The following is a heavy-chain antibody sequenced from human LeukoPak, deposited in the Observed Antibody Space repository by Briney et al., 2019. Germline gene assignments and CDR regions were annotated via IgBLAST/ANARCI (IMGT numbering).Heavy chain of an antibody. V-gene: IGHV5-51*01. CDR1: GYRFTSYW. CDR2: IYPGDSDT. J-gene: IGHJ6*03. Sequence: TGESLKISCKGSGYRFTSYWIGWVRQMPGKGLEWMGIIYPGDSDTRYSPSFRGQVTISADKSISTAYLQWSSLKASDTARYYCARQSGDYSYYYYMDVWGKGTTVTISS. D-gene: IGHD2-21*02. CDR3: ARQSGDYSYYYYMDV.